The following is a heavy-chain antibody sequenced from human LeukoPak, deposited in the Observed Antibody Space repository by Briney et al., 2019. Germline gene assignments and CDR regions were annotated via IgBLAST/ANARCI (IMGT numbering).Heavy chain of an antibody. CDR1: RYKVTGYG. CDR3: ARVGLNGLGWELLARNDEYYFDY. CDR2: INPNSGGT. J-gene: IGHJ4*02. D-gene: IGHD1-26*01. V-gene: IGHV1-2*02. Sequence: ANRYKVTGYGMSVELGARGISKEWIGWINPNSGGTNYAQKFQGRVTMTRDTSISTAYMELSRLRSDDTAVYYCARVGLNGLGWELLARNDEYYFDYWGQGTLVTVSS.